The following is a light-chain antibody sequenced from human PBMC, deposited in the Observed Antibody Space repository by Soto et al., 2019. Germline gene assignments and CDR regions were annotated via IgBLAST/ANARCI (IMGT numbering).Light chain of an antibody. J-gene: IGLJ1*01. Sequence: QSALTQPASVSGSPGQSITISCTGTSSGIRDYNYVSWYQQLPGNAPKLIMDEVSNRPSGISNRFSGSKSGNTASLTISGLQAEDEADYYCSSKSPHFFGTGTKRTVL. CDR3: SSKSPHF. CDR2: EVS. CDR1: SSGIRDYNY. V-gene: IGLV2-14*01.